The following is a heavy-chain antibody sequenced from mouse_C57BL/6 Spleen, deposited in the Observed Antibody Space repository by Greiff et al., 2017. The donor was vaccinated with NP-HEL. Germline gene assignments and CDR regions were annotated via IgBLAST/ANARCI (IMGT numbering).Heavy chain of an antibody. CDR1: GFTFSDYG. J-gene: IGHJ4*01. Sequence: EVMLVESGGGLVKPGGSLKLSCAASGFTFSDYGMHWVRQAPEKGLEWVAYISSGSSTIYYADTVKGRFTISRDNAKNTLFLQMTSLRSEDTAMYYCARRATVVANYAMDYWGQGTSVTVSS. CDR2: ISSGSSTI. CDR3: ARRATVVANYAMDY. V-gene: IGHV5-17*01. D-gene: IGHD1-1*01.